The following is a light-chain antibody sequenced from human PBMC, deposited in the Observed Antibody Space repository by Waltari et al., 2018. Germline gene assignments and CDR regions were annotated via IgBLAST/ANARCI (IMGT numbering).Light chain of an antibody. J-gene: IGKJ1*01. CDR2: GAS. Sequence: EIVLTQSPGTLSLSPGERATLSCRASQSVSSIYLAWYQQKPGQAPRPLIYGASGRATGIPDRFSGSGSGTDFTLTISRLEPEDFAVYYCQQFGNSQWTFGQGTKVEIK. V-gene: IGKV3-20*01. CDR1: QSVSSIY. CDR3: QQFGNSQWT.